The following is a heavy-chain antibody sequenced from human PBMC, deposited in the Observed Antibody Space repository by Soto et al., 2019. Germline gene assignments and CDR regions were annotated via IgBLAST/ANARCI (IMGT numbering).Heavy chain of an antibody. D-gene: IGHD3-10*01. CDR3: ARGVLWFGEFLRGDYYYYMDV. V-gene: IGHV6-1*01. Sequence: QVQLQQSGPGLVKPSQTLSLTCAISGDSVSSNSAAWNWIRQSPSRGLEWLGRTYYRSKWYNDYAVSVKSRITINPDTSKNQFSLQLNSVTPEDTAVYYCARGVLWFGEFLRGDYYYYMDVWGKGTTVTVSS. J-gene: IGHJ6*03. CDR1: GDSVSSNSAA. CDR2: TYYRSKWYN.